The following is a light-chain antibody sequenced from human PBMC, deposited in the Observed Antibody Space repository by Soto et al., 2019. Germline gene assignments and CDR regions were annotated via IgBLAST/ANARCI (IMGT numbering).Light chain of an antibody. CDR1: QRISRY. Sequence: DRVTITCRASQRISRYLNWYQQQPGKAPKLLIYAASTLQSGVPSRFSGNESGTDFTLTISSLQPEDFATYFCQQSYSLPLTFGPGTKV. CDR3: QQSYSLPLT. V-gene: IGKV1-39*01. CDR2: AAS. J-gene: IGKJ3*01.